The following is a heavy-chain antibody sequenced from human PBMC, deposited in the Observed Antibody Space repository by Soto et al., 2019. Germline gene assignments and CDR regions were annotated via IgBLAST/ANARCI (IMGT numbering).Heavy chain of an antibody. CDR3: RSEDTAVYYCARGPDYAGYFGY. Sequence: SETLSLTCTVSGGSISGYYWSWLRQPPGKGLEWIGYIYNIGSTNYNPSLRSRVTMSIDTSQEQFSLKVSSMTTAYMELSGLRSEDTAVYYCARGPDYAGYFGYWGRGTLVTVSS. V-gene: IGHV4-59*01. D-gene: IGHD3-10*01. J-gene: IGHJ4*02. CDR2: IYNIGST. CDR1: GGSISGYY.